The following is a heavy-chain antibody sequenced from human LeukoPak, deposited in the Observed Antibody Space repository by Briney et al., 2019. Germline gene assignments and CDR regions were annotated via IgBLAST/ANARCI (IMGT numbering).Heavy chain of an antibody. CDR3: AKVPDSGYDTAPFDY. CDR2: ISGSGGST. CDR1: GFSFSSSA. J-gene: IGHJ4*02. D-gene: IGHD5-12*01. V-gene: IGHV3-23*01. Sequence: GGSLRLSCAPSGFSFSSSAMSWVRQAPGKGLEWVSAISGSGGSTYYADSVKGRFTISRDNSKNTLYLQMNSLRAEDTAVYYCAKVPDSGYDTAPFDYWGQGTLVTVSS.